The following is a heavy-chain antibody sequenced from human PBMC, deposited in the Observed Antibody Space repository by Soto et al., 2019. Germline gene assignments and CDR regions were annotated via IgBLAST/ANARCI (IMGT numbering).Heavy chain of an antibody. CDR3: AKELTYYDFWSGYYRGPRGPDY. V-gene: IGHV3-23*01. CDR1: GSTFSSYA. Sequence: EVQLLESGGGLVQPGGSLRLSCAASGSTFSSYAMSWVRQAPGKGLEWVSAISGSGGSTYYADSVKGRFTISRDNSKNTLYLQMNSLRAEDTAVYYCAKELTYYDFWSGYYRGPRGPDYWGQGTLVTVSS. D-gene: IGHD3-3*01. J-gene: IGHJ4*02. CDR2: ISGSGGST.